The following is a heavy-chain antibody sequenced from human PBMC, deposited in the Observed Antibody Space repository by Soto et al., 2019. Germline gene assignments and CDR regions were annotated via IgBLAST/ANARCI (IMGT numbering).Heavy chain of an antibody. V-gene: IGHV1-18*01. J-gene: IGHJ6*02. D-gene: IGHD3-3*01. CDR2: ISAYNGNT. CDR3: ARYDITIFGVVRTGMDV. Sequence: QVQLVQSGAEVKKPGASVKVSCKASGYTFTSYGISWVRQAPGQGVEWMGWISAYNGNTNYAQKLQGRVTMTTDTTTSTAYMEMRSVRSDDTAVYYCARYDITIFGVVRTGMDVWGQGTTVTVSS. CDR1: GYTFTSYG.